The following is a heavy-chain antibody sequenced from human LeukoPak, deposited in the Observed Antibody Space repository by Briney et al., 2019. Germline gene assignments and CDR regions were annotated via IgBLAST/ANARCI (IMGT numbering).Heavy chain of an antibody. CDR1: EYSFTSYW. V-gene: IGHV5-51*01. CDR3: ARNTSGWMNY. J-gene: IGHJ4*02. D-gene: IGHD6-19*01. Sequence: HGESLKISCKGSEYSFTSYWIAWVRQMPGKGLEWMGIIYPGDSATRYSPSFQGQVTISADKSISTAYLQWSSLKASDTAMYYCARNTSGWMNYWGQGTLVTVSS. CDR2: IYPGDSAT.